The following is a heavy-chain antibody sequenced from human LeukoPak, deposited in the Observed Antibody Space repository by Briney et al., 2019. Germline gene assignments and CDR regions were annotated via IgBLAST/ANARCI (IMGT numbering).Heavy chain of an antibody. Sequence: SETLSLTCAGSGYSISSGYYWGWIRQPPGKGLEWIGSIYHSGSTYYNPSLKSRVTISVDTSKNQFSLKLSSVTAADTAVYYCARPRYYDRGFAFNIWGQGTMVTVSS. J-gene: IGHJ3*02. D-gene: IGHD3-22*01. CDR3: ARPRYYDRGFAFNI. V-gene: IGHV4-38-2*01. CDR1: GYSISSGYY. CDR2: IYHSGST.